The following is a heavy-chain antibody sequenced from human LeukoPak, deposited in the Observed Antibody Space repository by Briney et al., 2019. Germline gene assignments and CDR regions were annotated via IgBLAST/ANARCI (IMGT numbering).Heavy chain of an antibody. CDR3: ARFGYTSSLDY. CDR2: IYTSGST. V-gene: IGHV4-4*07. CDR1: GGSISNYY. D-gene: IGHD6-13*01. J-gene: IGHJ4*02. Sequence: MPSETLSLTCTVSGGSISNYYWSWIRQPAGKGLEWIGRIYTSGSTNYNPSLKSRVTMSVDTSKNQFSLKLSSVTAADTAMYYCARFGYTSSLDYWGQGTLVTVSS.